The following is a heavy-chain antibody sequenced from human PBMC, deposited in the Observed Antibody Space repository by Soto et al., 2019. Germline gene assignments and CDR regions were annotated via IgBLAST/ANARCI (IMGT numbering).Heavy chain of an antibody. CDR2: INPSGAST. V-gene: IGHV1-46*01. CDR3: AREYYFVSGRPPDYYCSGLDL. D-gene: IGHD3-10*01. CDR1: GYTFTSYN. Sequence: AASVKVSCKASGYTFTSYNMHWGRQAPGQGLEWMGIINPSGASTSYTQKLQGRVTMTRDTSTSTVYMELSSLRSEDTAVYYCAREYYFVSGRPPDYYCSGLDLSGQGTTVTVS. J-gene: IGHJ6*02.